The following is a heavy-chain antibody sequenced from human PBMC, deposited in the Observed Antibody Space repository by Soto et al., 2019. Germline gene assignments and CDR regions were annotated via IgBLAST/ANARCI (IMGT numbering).Heavy chain of an antibody. V-gene: IGHV4-34*01. CDR1: GGSFSGDY. J-gene: IGHJ6*03. Sequence: SETLSHTCADYGGSFSGDYWSWLRRPPGKGLEWIGEINHSGSTNYNPSLKSRVTISVDTSKNQFSLKLSSVTAADTAVYYCARGETSSGSNYYYYYMDVWGKGTTVTVSS. CDR2: INHSGST. CDR3: ARGETSSGSNYYYYYMDV.